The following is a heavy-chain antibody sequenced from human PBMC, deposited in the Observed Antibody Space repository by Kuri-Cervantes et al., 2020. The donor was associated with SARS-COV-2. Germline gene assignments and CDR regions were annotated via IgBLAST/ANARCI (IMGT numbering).Heavy chain of an antibody. V-gene: IGHV4-61*01. CDR1: GGSISSGSHY. CDR2: IYYSGST. J-gene: IGHJ5*02. Sequence: SETLSLTCTVSGGSISSGSHYWSWIRQPPGKGLEWIGYIYYSGSTNYNPSLKSRVTISVDTSKNQFSLKLSSVTAADTAVYYCARVGSQYDPNWFDPWGQGTLVTVSS. D-gene: IGHD3-3*01. CDR3: ARVGSQYDPNWFDP.